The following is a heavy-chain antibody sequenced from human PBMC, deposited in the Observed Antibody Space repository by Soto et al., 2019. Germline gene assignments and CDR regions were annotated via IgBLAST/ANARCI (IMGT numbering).Heavy chain of an antibody. J-gene: IGHJ3*02. CDR2: MYPGDSDT. Sequence: GESLTISCKGSGYRFTDYWIGWVRQMPGKGLEWMGIMYPGDSDTIYSPPFQGQVTISVDKSTNTAYLQWGSLKASDSAMYYCARGVVVAGTTNGFDIWGQGTMVTVSS. D-gene: IGHD6-19*01. CDR1: GYRFTDYW. V-gene: IGHV5-51*01. CDR3: ARGVVVAGTTNGFDI.